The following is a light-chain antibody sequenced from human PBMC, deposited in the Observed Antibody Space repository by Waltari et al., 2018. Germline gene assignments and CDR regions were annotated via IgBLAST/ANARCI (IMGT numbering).Light chain of an antibody. CDR3: QYYGSSRT. Sequence: EIVLTQSPGTLSLSPGERVTLSCRASQTFASYYLAWYQQKPGQAPRLLMYAASHRATGIPDRFSGSGSGTDSTLTINRLEPEDFAVYYCQYYGSSRTFGQGTKVEIK. V-gene: IGKV3-20*01. CDR2: AAS. CDR1: QTFASYY. J-gene: IGKJ1*01.